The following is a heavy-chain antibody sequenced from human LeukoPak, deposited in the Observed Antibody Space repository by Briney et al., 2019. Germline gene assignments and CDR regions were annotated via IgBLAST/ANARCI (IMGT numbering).Heavy chain of an antibody. J-gene: IGHJ4*02. Sequence: GGSLRLSCAASGFTFSSYWMSWLRQAPGKGLEGVANIKLDGSEKNYVDSVNGRFTISRDNAKNSVYLQMNSRGAEDTAVYYCARGGTATYYFDYWGQGTLVTVSS. V-gene: IGHV3-7*01. CDR3: ARGGTATYYFDY. CDR1: GFTFSSYW. CDR2: IKLDGSEK. D-gene: IGHD3-16*01.